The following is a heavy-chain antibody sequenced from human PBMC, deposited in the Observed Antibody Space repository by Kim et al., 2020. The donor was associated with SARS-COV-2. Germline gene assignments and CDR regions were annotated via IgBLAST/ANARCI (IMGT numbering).Heavy chain of an antibody. CDR1: GYTFSNYR. V-gene: IGHV1-18*04. D-gene: IGHD5-18*01. CDR3: ARDRDECPGGYGKTRYCFYCCHGMDV. Sequence: ASVKVSCKPTGYTFSNYRINWVRQAPGQGPEWMGWISGHNGNTKYSEKFQGRVSMTTDTSTTTVYLELRSLRSDDTAVYFCARDRDECPGGYGKTRYCFYCCHGMDVWGQGPTVTVS. J-gene: IGHJ6*01. CDR2: ISGHNGNT.